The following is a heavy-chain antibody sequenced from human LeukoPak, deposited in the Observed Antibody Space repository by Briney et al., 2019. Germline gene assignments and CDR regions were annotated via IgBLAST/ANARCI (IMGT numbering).Heavy chain of an antibody. CDR2: TYYTGST. Sequence: PSETLSLTCSVSGGSISSDYWAWIRQPPGKGLDWIGYTYYTGSTNYNPSLKSRVTISLATSKKQFSLKLSSVTAADTAVYYCVRVSVVYGMDVWGRGTTVTVSS. V-gene: IGHV4-59*01. J-gene: IGHJ6*02. CDR3: VRVSVVYGMDV. CDR1: GGSISSDY.